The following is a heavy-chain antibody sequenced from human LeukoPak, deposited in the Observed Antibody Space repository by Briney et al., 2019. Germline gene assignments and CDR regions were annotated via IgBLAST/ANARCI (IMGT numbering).Heavy chain of an antibody. Sequence: PSETLSLTCTVSGDSISSSNSYRGWIRQPPGKGLEWIGSIYYSGSTYYNPSLKSRVTISVDTSKNQFSLKLSSVTAADTAVYYCARDRKVRGVIIPFDYWGQGTLVTVSS. CDR3: ARDRKVRGVIIPFDY. CDR1: GDSISSSNSY. J-gene: IGHJ4*02. CDR2: IYYSGST. V-gene: IGHV4-39*07. D-gene: IGHD3-10*01.